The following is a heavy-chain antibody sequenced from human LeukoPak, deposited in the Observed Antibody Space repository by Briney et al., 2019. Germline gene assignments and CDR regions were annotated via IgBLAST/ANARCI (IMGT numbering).Heavy chain of an antibody. J-gene: IGHJ4*02. CDR1: GFTFSSYA. V-gene: IGHV3-30*04. CDR3: ARDIATGPL. Sequence: PGGSLRLSCAASGFTFSSYAMHWVRQAPGKGLEWVAVISYDGSNKYYADSVKGRFTISRDNSKNTLYLQMNSLRAEDTAVYYCARDIATGPLWGQGNLGNGS. D-gene: IGHD6-13*01. CDR2: ISYDGSNK.